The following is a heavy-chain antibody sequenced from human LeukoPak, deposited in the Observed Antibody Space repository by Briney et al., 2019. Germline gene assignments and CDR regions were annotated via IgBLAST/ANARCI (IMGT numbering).Heavy chain of an antibody. J-gene: IGHJ4*02. D-gene: IGHD3-3*01. CDR3: ARGLASGYPPIPFDY. V-gene: IGHV4-34*12. CDR1: GGSFSGYY. Sequence: KPSETLSLTCAVYGGSFSGYYWTWIRQPPGKGLEWIGEIIDTGSTKYKSSLKSRVTISVDTSKNQFSLSLDSVTAADTAVYYCARGLASGYPPIPFDYWGEGTLVTVSS. CDR2: IIDTGST.